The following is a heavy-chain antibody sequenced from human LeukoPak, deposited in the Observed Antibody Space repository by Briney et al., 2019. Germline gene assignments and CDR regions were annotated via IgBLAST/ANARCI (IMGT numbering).Heavy chain of an antibody. V-gene: IGHV1-18*01. J-gene: IGHJ4*02. Sequence: GASVKVSCKASGYTFTSYGISWVRQAPGQGLEWMGWISAYNGNTNYAQKLQGRVTMTTDTSTSTAYMELRSLRSDDTAVYYCARDRRIGDYDNYFDYWGQGTLVTVSS. D-gene: IGHD4-17*01. CDR3: ARDRRIGDYDNYFDY. CDR2: ISAYNGNT. CDR1: GYTFTSYG.